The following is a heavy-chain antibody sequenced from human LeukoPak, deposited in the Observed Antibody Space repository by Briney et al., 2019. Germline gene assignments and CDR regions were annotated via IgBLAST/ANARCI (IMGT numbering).Heavy chain of an antibody. CDR2: INPNSGGT. D-gene: IGHD3-10*01. V-gene: IGHV1-2*02. CDR1: GYIFTAYY. Sequence: ASVKVSCKASGYIFTAYYIHWVRQAPGQGLEWMGWINPNSGGTSYAQLFQGRVTMTRDTSISTAYMELNRLRSDDTAAYYCAREPNKRESFWGQGTLVTVSS. CDR3: AREPNKRESF. J-gene: IGHJ4*02.